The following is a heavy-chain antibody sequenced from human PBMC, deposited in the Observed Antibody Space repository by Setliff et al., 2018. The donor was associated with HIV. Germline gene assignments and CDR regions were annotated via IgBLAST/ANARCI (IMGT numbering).Heavy chain of an antibody. V-gene: IGHV4-39*07. CDR3: SRTTVVAVPAANYYFDP. J-gene: IGHJ4*02. CDR2: IYYSGST. CDR1: GGSISSSSHY. D-gene: IGHD2-2*01. Sequence: PSETLSLTCMVSGGSISSSSHYWGWIRQPPGKGLEWIGNIYYSGSTYYNPSLKSRVTISVDTSKNQFSLKLSSVTAADTAVYYYSRTTVVAVPAANYYFDPWGQGTLVTVSS.